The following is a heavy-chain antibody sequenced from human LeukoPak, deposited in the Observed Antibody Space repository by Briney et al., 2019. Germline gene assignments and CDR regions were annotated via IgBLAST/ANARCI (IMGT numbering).Heavy chain of an antibody. CDR2: ISSSSSTI. V-gene: IGHV3-48*01. J-gene: IGHJ4*02. Sequence: GGSLRLSCAASGFTFSSYSMNWVRQAPGKGLEWVSYISSSSSTIYYADSVKGRFTISRDNSKNTLYLQMNSLRAEDTAVYYCAKGIYTVTFTKLVDYWGQGTLVTVSS. D-gene: IGHD4-17*01. CDR3: AKGIYTVTFTKLVDY. CDR1: GFTFSSYS.